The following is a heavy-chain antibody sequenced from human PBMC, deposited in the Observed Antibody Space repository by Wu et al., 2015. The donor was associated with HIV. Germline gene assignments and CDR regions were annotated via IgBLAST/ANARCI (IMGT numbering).Heavy chain of an antibody. CDR1: GYTFTNYD. J-gene: IGHJ4*02. Sequence: QVQLVQSGAEVKKPGASVKVSCKASGYTFTNYDISWVRQAPGQGLEWMGWISAYSGNTKYAQKLQGRVTMTTDTSTSSAYMELSSLTSDDTAVYYCAGGSFCGRDCYSYCDSVGQGTLVAVSS. CDR2: ISAYSGNT. CDR3: AGGSFCGRDCYSYCDS. D-gene: IGHD2-21*01. V-gene: IGHV1-18*01.